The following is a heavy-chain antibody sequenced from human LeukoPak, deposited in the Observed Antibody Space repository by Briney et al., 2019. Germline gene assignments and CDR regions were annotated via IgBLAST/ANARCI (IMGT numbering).Heavy chain of an antibody. Sequence: GGSLRLSCAASGFTFSSYSMSWVRQAPGKGLEWVSSISSSSSYIYYADSVKGRFTISSDNAKNSLYMQMTSLRAEDTAVYYCARGHGAFGWLLFHFFDYWGQGTLVTVSS. D-gene: IGHD3-9*01. V-gene: IGHV3-21*01. CDR2: ISSSSSYI. CDR1: GFTFSSYS. J-gene: IGHJ4*02. CDR3: ARGHGAFGWLLFHFFDY.